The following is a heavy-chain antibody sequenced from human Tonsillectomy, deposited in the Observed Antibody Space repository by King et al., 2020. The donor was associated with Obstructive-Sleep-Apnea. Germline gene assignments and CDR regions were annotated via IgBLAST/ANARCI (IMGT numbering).Heavy chain of an antibody. CDR1: GFTFSYYG. CDR3: ARDGRYCSSTSCYAGGGYYGMDV. D-gene: IGHD2-2*01. CDR2: IWYDGSNK. J-gene: IGHJ6*02. Sequence: VQLVESGGGVVQPGRSLRLSCAASGFTFSYYGMHWVRQAPGKGLELVAVIWYDGSNKYYADSVKGRFTISRDNSKNKLFLQMNSLRAEDTAVYYCARDGRYCSSTSCYAGGGYYGMDVWGQGTTVTVSS. V-gene: IGHV3-33*01.